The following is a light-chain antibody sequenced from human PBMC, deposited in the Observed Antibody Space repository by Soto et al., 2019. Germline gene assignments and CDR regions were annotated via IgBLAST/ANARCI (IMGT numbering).Light chain of an antibody. V-gene: IGKV3-11*01. CDR2: EAS. CDR3: QQRSDWPWT. CDR1: QSVSSY. Sequence: EIVLAQSPATLSLTPGERATLSCRASQSVSSYLAWYQQIPGQAPRLLMYEASTRATGIPARFSGGGSGTDFTLTISSLEPEDFAVYYCQQRSDWPWTFGQGTKVDIK. J-gene: IGKJ1*01.